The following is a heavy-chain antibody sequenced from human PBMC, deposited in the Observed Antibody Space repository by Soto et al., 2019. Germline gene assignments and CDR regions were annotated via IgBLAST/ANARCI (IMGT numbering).Heavy chain of an antibody. CDR2: INDSGSI. J-gene: IGHJ6*02. CDR3: ARDPAYYGSGSYYDGRAYYYGMDV. D-gene: IGHD3-10*01. V-gene: IGHV4-31*03. Sequence: QVQLLESGPGLVKPSQTLSLTCTVSGGSISSGGHCWSWVRQHPGKGLEWIGNINDSGSIYSNPSLKSRVTISVDTSKNPFSLRLSSVTAADTAVYFCARDPAYYGSGSYYDGRAYYYGMDVWGHGTTVTVSS. CDR1: GGSISSGGHC.